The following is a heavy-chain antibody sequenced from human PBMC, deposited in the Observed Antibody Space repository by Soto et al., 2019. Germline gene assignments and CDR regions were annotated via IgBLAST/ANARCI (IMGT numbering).Heavy chain of an antibody. V-gene: IGHV3-30-3*01. CDR3: ARDNSNSIYYFYGMDV. CDR1: GFTFSSYV. Sequence: QPGGSLRLSCAASGFTFSSYVMHWVRQAPGKGLEWVTVISYDGSNKYYADSVKGRFTISRDNSKNTLYLQMNSLRAEDTAVYYCARDNSNSIYYFYGMDVWGQGTTVTVSS. J-gene: IGHJ6*02. CDR2: ISYDGSNK. D-gene: IGHD2-2*02.